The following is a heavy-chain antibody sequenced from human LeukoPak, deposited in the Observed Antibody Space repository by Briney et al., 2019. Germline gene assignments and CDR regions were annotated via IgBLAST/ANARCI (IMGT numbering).Heavy chain of an antibody. CDR2: IYSGGST. CDR1: GFTVSSNY. V-gene: IGHV3-66*01. J-gene: IGHJ4*02. CDR3: ASGGGYYDSSGPPPSLDY. D-gene: IGHD3-22*01. Sequence: GGSLRLSCAASGFTVSSNYMSWVRQAPGKGLEWVSVIYSGGSTYYAGSVKGRFTISRDNSKNTLYLQMNSLRAEDTAVYYCASGGGYYDSSGPPPSLDYWGQGTLVTVSS.